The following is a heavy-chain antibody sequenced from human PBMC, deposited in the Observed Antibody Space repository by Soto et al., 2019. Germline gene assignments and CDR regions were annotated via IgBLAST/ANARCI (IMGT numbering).Heavy chain of an antibody. D-gene: IGHD2-15*01. CDR2: FDPEDGET. V-gene: IGHV1-24*01. CDR1: GYTLTELS. J-gene: IGHJ5*02. CDR3: ATDRGYCSGGSCYFWFEP. Sequence: ASVKVSCKVSGYTLTELSMHWVRQAPGKGLEWMGGFDPEDGETIYAQKFQGRVTMTEDTSTDTAYMELSSLRSEDTAVYYCATDRGYCSGGSCYFWFEPWGQGTLVTVSS.